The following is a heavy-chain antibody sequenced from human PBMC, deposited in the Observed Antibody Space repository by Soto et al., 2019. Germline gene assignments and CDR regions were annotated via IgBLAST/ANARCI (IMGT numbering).Heavy chain of an antibody. Sequence: ASVKVSCKASGYTFTSYDINWVRQATGQGLEWMGWMNPNSGNTGYAQKFQGRVTMTRNTYISTAYMELSSLRSEDTAVYFCLQAGYCSSTSCFDYWGQGTLVTVSS. V-gene: IGHV1-8*02. CDR3: LQAGYCSSTSCFDY. D-gene: IGHD2-2*01. J-gene: IGHJ4*02. CDR1: GYTFTSYD. CDR2: MNPNSGNT.